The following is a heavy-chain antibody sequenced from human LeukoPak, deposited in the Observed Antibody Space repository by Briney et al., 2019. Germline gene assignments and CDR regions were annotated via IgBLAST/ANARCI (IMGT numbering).Heavy chain of an antibody. Sequence: GGSLRLSCAASGFTFSSYAMSWVRQAPGKGLEWVSAISGSGGSTYYADSVKGRFTISRDNSKNTLYLQMNSLRAEDTAVYYCAKGGSSGSSPNTYYYYYMDVWGKGTTVTVSS. J-gene: IGHJ6*03. CDR3: AKGGSSGSSPNTYYYYYMDV. V-gene: IGHV3-23*01. CDR1: GFTFSSYA. CDR2: ISGSGGST. D-gene: IGHD1-26*01.